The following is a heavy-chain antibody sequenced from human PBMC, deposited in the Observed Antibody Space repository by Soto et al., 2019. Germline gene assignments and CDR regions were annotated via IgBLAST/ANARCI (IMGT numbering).Heavy chain of an antibody. V-gene: IGHV4-31*03. CDR1: GGSISSGGYY. CDR3: ASITTVPAPARTFDI. Sequence: SETLSLTCTVSGGSISSGGYYWSWIRQHPGKGLEWIGYIYYSGSTYYNPSLKSRVTISVDTSKNQFSLKLSSVTAADTAVYYCASITTVPAPARTFDIWGQGTMVTVSS. D-gene: IGHD3-10*01. J-gene: IGHJ3*02. CDR2: IYYSGST.